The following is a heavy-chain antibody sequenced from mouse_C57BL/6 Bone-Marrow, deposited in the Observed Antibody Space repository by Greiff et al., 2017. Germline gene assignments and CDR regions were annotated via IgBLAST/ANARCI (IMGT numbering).Heavy chain of an antibody. CDR3: ARTEYYGSSYYPFDY. D-gene: IGHD1-1*01. Sequence: QVQLQQSGAELMKPGASVKLSCKATGYTFTGYWIVWVKQRPGHGLEWIGEFLPGSGSTNYNEKFKGKATFTADTSSNTAYMQLSSLTTEESDIYNGARTEYYGSSYYPFDYWNRGTTLTGSS. J-gene: IGHJ2*01. V-gene: IGHV1-9*01. CDR2: FLPGSGST. CDR1: GYTFTGYW.